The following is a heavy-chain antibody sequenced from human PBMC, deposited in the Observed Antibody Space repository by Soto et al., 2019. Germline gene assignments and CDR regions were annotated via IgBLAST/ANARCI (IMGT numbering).Heavy chain of an antibody. Sequence: QVQLVESGGGVVQPGRSLRLSCAASGFTFSSYGMHWVRQAPGKGLEWVAVIWYDGSNKYYAGSVKGRFTISRDNSKNTLDLQIDGLRAEDTAVYYCARDPTPFSVYQTNFLDYWGHGTLVTVAS. V-gene: IGHV3-33*01. CDR1: GFTFSSYG. CDR2: IWYDGSNK. D-gene: IGHD5-12*01. CDR3: ARDPTPFSVYQTNFLDY. J-gene: IGHJ4*03.